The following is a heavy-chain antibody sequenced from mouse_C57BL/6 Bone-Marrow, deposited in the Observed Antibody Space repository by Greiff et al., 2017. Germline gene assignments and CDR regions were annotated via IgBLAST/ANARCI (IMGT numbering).Heavy chain of an antibody. V-gene: IGHV1-69*01. CDR3: ARPLGDY. CDR2: IDPSDSYT. Sequence: QQSCKASGYTFTSYWMHWVKQRPGQGLEWIGEIDPSDSYTNYNQKFKGKSTLTVDKSSSTAYMQLSSLTSEDSAVYYCARPLGDYWGQGTTRTVSS. J-gene: IGHJ2*01. CDR1: GYTFTSYW. D-gene: IGHD3-3*01.